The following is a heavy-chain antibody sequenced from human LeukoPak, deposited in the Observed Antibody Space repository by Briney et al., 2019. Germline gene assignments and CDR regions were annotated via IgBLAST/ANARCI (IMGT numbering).Heavy chain of an antibody. J-gene: IGHJ4*02. V-gene: IGHV3-33*01. CDR3: ASNPQYCGGACFFY. CDR1: GFTFSNYG. D-gene: IGHD2-21*02. Sequence: GGSVRLSCAASGFTFSNYGMHWVRQAPGKGLEWVAVIWYDGSNGYYADSVKGRFTISRDNSKNTLFLQMNSLRAEDTAVYYCASNPQYCGGACFFYWGQGTLDAASS. CDR2: IWYDGSNG.